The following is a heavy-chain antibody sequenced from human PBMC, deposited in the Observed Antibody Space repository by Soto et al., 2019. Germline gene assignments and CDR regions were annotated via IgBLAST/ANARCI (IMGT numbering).Heavy chain of an antibody. CDR1: GDTFKNCV. CDR3: AAELGFGKLSVV. Sequence: QVQVVPSGVEVRRPGSSVKVSCKASGDTFKNCVISWVRQAPGQGLEWMGGIIPLFGTTDFAQRFQGRLTITTDESTTTAYMELSRLRSDDTATYYCAAELGFGKLSVVWGQGTKVIVSS. V-gene: IGHV1-69*01. D-gene: IGHD3-10*01. J-gene: IGHJ6*02. CDR2: IIPLFGTT.